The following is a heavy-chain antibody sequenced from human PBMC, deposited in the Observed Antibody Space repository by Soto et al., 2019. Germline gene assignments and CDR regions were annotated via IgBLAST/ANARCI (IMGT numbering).Heavy chain of an antibody. CDR2: IIPIFGTA. Sequence: GASVKVSCKASGGTFSSYAISWVRQAPGQGLEWMGGIIPIFGTANYAQKFQGRVTITADESTSTAYMELSSLRSEDTAVYYCARAGSSGERSFDYWGQGTLVTVSS. V-gene: IGHV1-69*13. CDR1: GGTFSSYA. CDR3: ARAGSSGERSFDY. D-gene: IGHD6-19*01. J-gene: IGHJ4*02.